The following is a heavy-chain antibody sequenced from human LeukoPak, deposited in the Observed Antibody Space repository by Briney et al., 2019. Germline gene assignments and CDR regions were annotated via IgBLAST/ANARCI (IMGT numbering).Heavy chain of an antibody. CDR3: ARGGCFGELIWAFDI. CDR1: GGSISSYY. V-gene: IGHV4-59*01. Sequence: SETLSLTCTVSGGSISSYYWSWIRQPPGKGLEWIGYIYYSGSTNYNPSLKSRVTISVDTSKNQFSLKLSSVTAADTAVYHCARGGCFGELIWAFDIWGQGTMVTVSS. J-gene: IGHJ3*02. D-gene: IGHD3-10*01. CDR2: IYYSGST.